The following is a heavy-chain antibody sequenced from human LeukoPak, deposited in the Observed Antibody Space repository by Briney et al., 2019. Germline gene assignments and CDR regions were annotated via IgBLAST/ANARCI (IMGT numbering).Heavy chain of an antibody. CDR1: GGTFNNYA. CDR2: IIPIFGTA. V-gene: IGHV1-69*05. CDR3: ARVPLSLGYGMDV. Sequence: GASVKVSCKASGGTFNNYAINWVRQAPGQGLEWMGGIIPIFGTANYAQRFQGRVTITTDDSTTTAYVELSSLRSDDTAVYFCARVPLSLGYGMDVWGQGTTVTVSS. J-gene: IGHJ6*02. D-gene: IGHD7-27*01.